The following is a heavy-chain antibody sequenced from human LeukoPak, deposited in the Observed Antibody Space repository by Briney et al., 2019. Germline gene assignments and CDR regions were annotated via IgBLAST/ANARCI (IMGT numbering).Heavy chain of an antibody. D-gene: IGHD1-26*01. J-gene: IGHJ4*02. CDR3: ASHRYSATYYSDY. CDR1: GGSISIYY. Sequence: SETLSLTCTVSGGSISIYYWTRIRQPPGKGLEWIGYVFYTGTTNYNPSLKSRVTMSIDTSKNQFSLKLNSVTAADTAVYHCASHRYSATYYSDYWGPGTLVTVSS. CDR2: VFYTGTT. V-gene: IGHV4-59*01.